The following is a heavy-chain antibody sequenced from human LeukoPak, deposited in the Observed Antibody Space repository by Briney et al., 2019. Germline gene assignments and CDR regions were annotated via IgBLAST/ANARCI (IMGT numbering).Heavy chain of an antibody. CDR2: ISGSGGST. CDR3: AKGIIYVLGVDY. Sequence: GGSLRLSCAASGFTFSSYAMRGVRQAPGRGREWVSAISGSGGSTYYADSVKGRFTISRDNSKNTLYLQMNSLRAEDTAVYYCAKGIIYVLGVDYWGQGTLVTVSS. V-gene: IGHV3-23*01. CDR1: GFTFSSYA. J-gene: IGHJ4*02. D-gene: IGHD1-26*01.